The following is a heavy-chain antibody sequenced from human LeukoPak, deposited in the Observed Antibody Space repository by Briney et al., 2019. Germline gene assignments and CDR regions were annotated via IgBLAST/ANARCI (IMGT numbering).Heavy chain of an antibody. Sequence: PSGTLSLTCAVSGGSISSSNWWSWVRQPPGKGLEWIGEIYHSGSTNYNPSLKSRVTISVDKSKNQFSLKLSSVTAADTAVYYCASNTIPHYDILGYYYYYMDVWGKGTTVTVSS. V-gene: IGHV4-4*02. D-gene: IGHD3-9*01. CDR2: IYHSGST. CDR3: ASNTIPHYDILGYYYYYMDV. CDR1: GGSISSSNW. J-gene: IGHJ6*03.